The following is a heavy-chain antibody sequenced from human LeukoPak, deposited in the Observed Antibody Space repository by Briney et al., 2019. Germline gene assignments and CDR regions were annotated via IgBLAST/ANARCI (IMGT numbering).Heavy chain of an antibody. D-gene: IGHD4-17*01. CDR2: VNHGGTT. CDR3: ARVVYGDSSKDFDY. CDR1: GESFSDYY. J-gene: IGHJ4*02. Sequence: SETLSLTCAVYGESFSDYYWSWIRQPPGRELEWIGEVNHGGTTNYNPSLKSRVIISADTSKNQFSLKLNSVTAADTAVYYCARVVYGDSSKDFDYWGQGTLVTVSS. V-gene: IGHV4-34*01.